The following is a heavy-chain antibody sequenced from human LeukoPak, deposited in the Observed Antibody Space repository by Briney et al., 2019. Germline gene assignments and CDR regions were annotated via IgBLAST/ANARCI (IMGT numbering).Heavy chain of an antibody. CDR3: VRGPYGASISKWFDP. V-gene: IGHV4-59*01. Sequence: SETLSLTCTVSRGSISGYSWSWIRQSPGGGLEWVGYIYYSGDTAYNPSLRSRVTMSVDTSKNQFSLQLKSMTTADTAVYYCVRGPYGASISKWFDPWGQGTQVIVSP. CDR1: RGSISGYS. D-gene: IGHD4/OR15-4a*01. J-gene: IGHJ5*02. CDR2: IYYSGDT.